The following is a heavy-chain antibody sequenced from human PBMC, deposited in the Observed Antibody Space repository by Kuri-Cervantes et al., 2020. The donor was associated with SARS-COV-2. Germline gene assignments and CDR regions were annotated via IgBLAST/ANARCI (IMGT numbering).Heavy chain of an antibody. CDR3: ARDLTGPFDS. CDR2: TYHNGNT. J-gene: IGHJ4*02. Sequence: SETLSLTCAVSGGSISSGGYSWSWIRQPPGKGLEWIGYTYHNGNTRYNPSLKSRVNISVDKSKNQFSLWLSHVTAADTAVYYCARDLTGPFDSWGQGTLVTVSS. V-gene: IGHV4-30-2*01. D-gene: IGHD3-9*01. CDR1: GGSISSGGYS.